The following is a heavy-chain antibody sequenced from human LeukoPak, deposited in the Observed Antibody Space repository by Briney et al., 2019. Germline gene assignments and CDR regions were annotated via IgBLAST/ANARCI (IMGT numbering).Heavy chain of an antibody. J-gene: IGHJ4*02. Sequence: GGSLRLSCAASGFTFDDYAMHWVRQAPGKCLEWVTVVHNDGNTKYFGDSVKGRFTISRDNSKNTLYLQMSSLTAEDTAVYYCATGSGHYYDRWGQGTLVTVSS. CDR2: VHNDGNTK. V-gene: IGHV3-33*08. D-gene: IGHD3-22*01. CDR3: ATGSGHYYDR. CDR1: GFTFDDYA.